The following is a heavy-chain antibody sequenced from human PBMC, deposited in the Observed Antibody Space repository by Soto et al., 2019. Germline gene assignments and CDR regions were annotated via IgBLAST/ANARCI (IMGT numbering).Heavy chain of an antibody. Sequence: GGSLRLSCAASGGTFSSYWRHWVRQAPGKGLVWVSRINSDGSSNSYADSVKGRFTISRDNAKNTLYLQMNSLSAEDTAVYYSARERYISSWYAFDIWGQGTMVTVSS. CDR1: GGTFSSYW. D-gene: IGHD6-13*01. CDR2: INSDGSSN. CDR3: ARERYISSWYAFDI. J-gene: IGHJ3*02. V-gene: IGHV3-74*01.